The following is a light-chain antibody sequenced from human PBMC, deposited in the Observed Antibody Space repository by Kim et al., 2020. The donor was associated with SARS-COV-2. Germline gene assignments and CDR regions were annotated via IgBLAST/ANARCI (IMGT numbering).Light chain of an antibody. V-gene: IGLV3-19*01. J-gene: IGLJ1*01. Sequence: SSELTQDPAVSVALGQTVKITCQGDSLRSYYASWYQQKPGQAPILVIYGRNNRPSGIQDRFSGSSSVNTASLTITGAQAEDEADYYCNSRDSTGKRWVFG. CDR3: NSRDSTGKRWV. CDR2: GRN. CDR1: SLRSYY.